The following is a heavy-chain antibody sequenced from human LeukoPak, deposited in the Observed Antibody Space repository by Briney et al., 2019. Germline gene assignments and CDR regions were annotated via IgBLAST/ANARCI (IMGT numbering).Heavy chain of an antibody. V-gene: IGHV4-38-2*01. Sequence: PSETLSLTCAVSGYSISSGYYWGWIRQPPGKGLEWIGRIYHSGSTYYNPSLKSRVTISVDPSKTQFSLKLSSVTAADTAVYYCARANYYGSGSYGFAPWGQGTLVTVSS. CDR1: GYSISSGYY. CDR2: IYHSGST. J-gene: IGHJ5*02. D-gene: IGHD3-10*01. CDR3: ARANYYGSGSYGFAP.